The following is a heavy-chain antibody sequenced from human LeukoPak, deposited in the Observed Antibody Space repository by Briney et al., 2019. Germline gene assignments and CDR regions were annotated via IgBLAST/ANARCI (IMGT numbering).Heavy chain of an antibody. Sequence: GGSLRLSCAASGFTFSTYNMNWVRQAPGKGLEWVSSISNNSSYIYYADSMKGRFTISRDNAKNSLYLQMNSLRAEDAAVYYCARVEGPSIFGVVDYWGQGTLVTVSS. V-gene: IGHV3-21*01. CDR1: GFTFSTYN. J-gene: IGHJ4*02. CDR3: ARVEGPSIFGVVDY. CDR2: ISNNSSYI. D-gene: IGHD3-3*02.